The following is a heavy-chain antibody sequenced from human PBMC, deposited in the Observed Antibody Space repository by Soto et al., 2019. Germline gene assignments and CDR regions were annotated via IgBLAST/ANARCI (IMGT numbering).Heavy chain of an antibody. CDR2: ITGSGSTT. D-gene: IGHD6-13*01. CDR3: AKDFTAYLSSWFHL. V-gene: IGHV3-23*01. Sequence: EVQLLESGGGLVQPGGSLRLSCAASEFTFSSNAMHWVRQAPGKGLEWVSGITGSGSTTFYADSVKGRFTISRDNSKNTLYLHMSSLRAEATATYYCAKDFTAYLSSWFHLWGQGTLVTVSS. CDR1: EFTFSSNA. J-gene: IGHJ5*02.